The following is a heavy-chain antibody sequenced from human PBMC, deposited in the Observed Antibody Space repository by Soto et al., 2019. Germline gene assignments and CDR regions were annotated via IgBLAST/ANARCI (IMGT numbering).Heavy chain of an antibody. CDR3: ARATGLAPFDY. J-gene: IGHJ4*02. CDR2: IYHSGST. D-gene: IGHD4-4*01. V-gene: IGHV4-4*02. Sequence: QVQLQESGPGLVKPSGTLSLTCAVSGGSISSSNWWSWVRQPPGKGLEWIGEIYHSGSTNYNPSLNSRVTISVDKSKNQSSLELSSVTAADTAVYSCARATGLAPFDYWGQGTLVTVSS. CDR1: GGSISSSNW.